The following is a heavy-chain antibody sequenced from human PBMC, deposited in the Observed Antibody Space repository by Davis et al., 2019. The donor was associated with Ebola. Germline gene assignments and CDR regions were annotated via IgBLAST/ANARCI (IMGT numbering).Heavy chain of an antibody. CDR1: GFTFSDHY. V-gene: IGHV3-33*06. Sequence: GESLKISCAASGFTFSDHYVTWIRQAPGKGLEWVALSWYDGSRQYYADSVKGRFTVSRDNSKNTLYLQMNSLRAEDTAVYYCAKSGLSFGVVKYHYGMDVWGKGTTVTVSS. CDR3: AKSGLSFGVVKYHYGMDV. CDR2: SWYDGSRQ. J-gene: IGHJ6*04. D-gene: IGHD3-3*01.